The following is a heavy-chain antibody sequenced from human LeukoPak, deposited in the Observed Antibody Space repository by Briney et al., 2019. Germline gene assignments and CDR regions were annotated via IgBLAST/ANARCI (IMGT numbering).Heavy chain of an antibody. V-gene: IGHV3-9*01. CDR2: ISWNSGNV. Sequence: GGSLRLSCAASGFTFEDYAMHWVRQAPGKGLEWVSGISWNSGNVGYADSVKGRFTISRDNAKNSLYLQMNSLRTEDSALYYCAKDLYTGSSYYFDYWGQGTLVTVSS. CDR3: AKDLYTGSSYYFDY. D-gene: IGHD6-6*01. CDR1: GFTFEDYA. J-gene: IGHJ4*02.